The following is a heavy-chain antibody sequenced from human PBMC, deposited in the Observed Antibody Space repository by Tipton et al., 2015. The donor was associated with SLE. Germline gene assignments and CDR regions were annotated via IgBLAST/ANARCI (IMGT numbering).Heavy chain of an antibody. Sequence: GLVKPSETLSLTCAVYGGSFSGYYWSWIRQPPGKGLEWIGEINHSGSTNYNPSLKSRVTISVDTSKNQFSLKLSSVTAADTAVYYCARGRDIVVVVAAAGFDPWGQGTLVTVSS. CDR3: ARGRDIVVVVAAAGFDP. CDR1: GGSFSGYY. D-gene: IGHD2-15*01. CDR2: INHSGST. V-gene: IGHV4-34*01. J-gene: IGHJ5*02.